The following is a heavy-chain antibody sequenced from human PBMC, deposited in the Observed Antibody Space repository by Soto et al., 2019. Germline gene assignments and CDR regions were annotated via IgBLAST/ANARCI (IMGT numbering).Heavy chain of an antibody. CDR3: ARLVRGVIKVAFDY. D-gene: IGHD3-10*01. CDR2: IYYSGST. Sequence: PSETLSLTCTVSGGSISSGDYYWSWIRQPPGKGLEWIGYIYYSGSTYYNPSLKSRVTISVDTSKNQFSLKLSSVTAADTAVHYCARLVRGVIKVAFDYWGQGTLDTVSS. J-gene: IGHJ4*02. V-gene: IGHV4-30-4*01. CDR1: GGSISSGDYY.